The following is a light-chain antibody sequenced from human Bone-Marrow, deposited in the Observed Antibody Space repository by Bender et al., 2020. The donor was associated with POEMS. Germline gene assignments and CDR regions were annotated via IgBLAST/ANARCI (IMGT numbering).Light chain of an antibody. CDR3: AAWEDSLNGWV. J-gene: IGLJ3*02. V-gene: IGLV1-44*01. Sequence: QSVLTQPPSASGTPGQRVTISCSGSSSNIGTNPVNWYQQLPGTAPKLLIYINNQRPSGVPDRFSGSKSGTSASLAISCLQSEDEADYYCAAWEDSLNGWVFGGVTKLTVL. CDR1: SSNIGTNP. CDR2: INN.